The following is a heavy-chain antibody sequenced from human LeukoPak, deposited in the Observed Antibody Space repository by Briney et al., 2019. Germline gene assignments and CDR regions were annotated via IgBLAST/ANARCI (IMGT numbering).Heavy chain of an antibody. CDR2: IGPTGSDR. V-gene: IGHV3-21*06. Sequence: GGSLRLSCAASGFTFSSYSMNWVRQAPGKGLEWVASIGPTGSDRYHADSIKGRFTISRDNANNFLYLQMNSLRAEDAAVYYCATETNGRHYDYWGQGTLLTVSP. J-gene: IGHJ4*02. CDR1: GFTFSSYS. D-gene: IGHD1-14*01. CDR3: ATETNGRHYDY.